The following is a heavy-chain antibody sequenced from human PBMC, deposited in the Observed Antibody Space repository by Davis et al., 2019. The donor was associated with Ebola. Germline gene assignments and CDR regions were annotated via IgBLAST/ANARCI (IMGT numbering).Heavy chain of an antibody. CDR2: IYYSGST. CDR1: GGPISSGDYY. V-gene: IGHV4-30-4*01. Sequence: MPSETLSLTCTVSGGPISSGDYYWSWTRQPPGKGLAWIGYIYYSGSTYYNPSLKSRVTISVDTSKNQFSLKLSSVTAADTAVYYCARELSSGWSRSWFDPWGQGTLVTVSS. CDR3: ARELSSGWSRSWFDP. J-gene: IGHJ5*02. D-gene: IGHD6-19*01.